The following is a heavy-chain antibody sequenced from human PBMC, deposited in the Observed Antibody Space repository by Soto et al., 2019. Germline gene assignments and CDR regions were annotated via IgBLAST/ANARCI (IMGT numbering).Heavy chain of an antibody. CDR1: GGSFSENY. CDR3: ERGKYYYDGGGYSTASGGLDV. V-gene: IGHV4-34*01. J-gene: IGHJ6*02. Sequence: PSETLSLTCAVCGGSFSENYCYWIRHPPWKGLEWIGEITNIGITKYNPSLKSRVTISVDTSKNQVSLKLTSVTAADTAVYWCERGKYYYDGGGYSTASGGLDVGSQG. D-gene: IGHD3-22*01. CDR2: ITNIGIT.